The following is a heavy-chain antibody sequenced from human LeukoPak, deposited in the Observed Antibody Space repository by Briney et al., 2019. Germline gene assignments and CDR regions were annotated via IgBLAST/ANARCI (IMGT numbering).Heavy chain of an antibody. CDR2: ISSSSTYI. Sequence: PGGSLRLSCAASGFTFSTYSMSWVRQAPGKGLEWVSSISSSSTYIYYADSVNGRFTISRDNAKNSLYLQMNSLRAEDTAVYYCGRGPQQLVYGLHYWGQGTLVTVSS. CDR3: GRGPQQLVYGLHY. D-gene: IGHD6-13*01. V-gene: IGHV3-21*01. CDR1: GFTFSTYS. J-gene: IGHJ4*02.